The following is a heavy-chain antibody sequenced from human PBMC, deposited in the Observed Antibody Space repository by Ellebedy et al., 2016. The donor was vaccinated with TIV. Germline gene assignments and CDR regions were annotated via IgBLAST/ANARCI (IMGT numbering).Heavy chain of an antibody. J-gene: IGHJ4*02. CDR3: AKSAYYDILTGYAAY. D-gene: IGHD3-9*01. CDR2: ISGSGGST. V-gene: IGHV3-23*01. Sequence: GGSLRLXXAASGFTFSSYAMSWVRQAPGKGLEWVSAISGSGGSTYYADSVKGRFTISRDNSKNTLYLQMNSLRAEDTAVYYCAKSAYYDILTGYAAYWGQGTLVTVSS. CDR1: GFTFSSYA.